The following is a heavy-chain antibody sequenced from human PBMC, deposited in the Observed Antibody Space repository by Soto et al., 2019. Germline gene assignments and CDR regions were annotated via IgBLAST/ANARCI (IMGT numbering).Heavy chain of an antibody. CDR2: IYDSGST. Sequence: QVPLQESGPGLVKPSQTLSLTCTVSGGSISSGGYYWSWIRQHPGKGLEWIGYIYDSGSTYYSPSLKSRVTISVDTSKNQFSLKLSSVTAADTAVYYCARGWIAARPIHYFDYWGQGTLVTVTS. CDR1: GGSISSGGYY. D-gene: IGHD6-6*01. J-gene: IGHJ4*02. CDR3: ARGWIAARPIHYFDY. V-gene: IGHV4-31*03.